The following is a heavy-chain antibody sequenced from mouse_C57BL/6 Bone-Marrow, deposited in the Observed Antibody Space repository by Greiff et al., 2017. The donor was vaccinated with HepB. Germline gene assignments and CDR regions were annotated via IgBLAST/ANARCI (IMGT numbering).Heavy chain of an antibody. V-gene: IGHV1-39*01. CDR3: ARIPYYYGSSHWYFDV. CDR1: GYSFTDYN. Sequence: EVKLMESGPELVKPGASVKISCKASGYSFTDYNMNWVKQSNGKSLEWIGVINPNYGTNSYNQKFKGKATLTVDQSSSTAYMQLNSLTSEDSAVYYCARIPYYYGSSHWYFDVWGTGTTVTVSS. J-gene: IGHJ1*03. D-gene: IGHD1-1*01. CDR2: INPNYGTN.